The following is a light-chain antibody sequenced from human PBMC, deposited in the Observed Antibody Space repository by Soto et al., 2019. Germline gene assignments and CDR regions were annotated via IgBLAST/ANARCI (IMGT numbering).Light chain of an antibody. Sequence: QSVLTQPASVSGSPGQSITISCTGTSSDVGGYNYVSWYQQHPGKAPKLMIYDVSNRPSGVSNRFSGSKSGNTASLTISGLQAEDEADYYCSSYTSSSTPVFGTGTQLTAL. V-gene: IGLV2-14*01. CDR2: DVS. CDR3: SSYTSSSTPV. J-gene: IGLJ1*01. CDR1: SSDVGGYNY.